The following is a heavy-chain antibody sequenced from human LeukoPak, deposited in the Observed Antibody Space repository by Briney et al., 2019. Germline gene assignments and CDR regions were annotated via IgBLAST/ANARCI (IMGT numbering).Heavy chain of an antibody. CDR2: IIPIFGTA. V-gene: IGHV1-69*01. D-gene: IGHD3-10*01. J-gene: IGHJ6*02. CDR1: GGTFSSYA. Sequence: SVKVSCKASGGTFSSYAISWVRQAPGQGLEWMGGIIPIFGTANYAQKFQGRVTITADESTSTAYMELSSLRSEDTAVYYCARGDAGRLLDYGMDVWGQGTAVTVSS. CDR3: ARGDAGRLLDYGMDV.